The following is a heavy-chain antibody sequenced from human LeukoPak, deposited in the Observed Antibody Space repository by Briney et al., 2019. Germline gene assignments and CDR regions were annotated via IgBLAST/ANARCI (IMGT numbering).Heavy chain of an antibody. CDR3: ARSTPEDYSSGPIDY. D-gene: IGHD3-22*01. V-gene: IGHV3-7*01. J-gene: IGHJ4*02. CDR2: IKQDGSEK. CDR1: GFTFSTYW. Sequence: GGSLRLSCAASGFTFSTYWMSWVRQAPGKGLEWVANIKQDGSEKYYVDSVKGRFTISRDNAKNSLYLQMNSLRAEDTAVYYCARSTPEDYSSGPIDYWGQGTLVTVSS.